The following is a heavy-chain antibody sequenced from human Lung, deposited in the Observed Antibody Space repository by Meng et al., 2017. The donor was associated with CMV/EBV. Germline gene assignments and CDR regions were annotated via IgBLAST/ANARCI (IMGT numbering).Heavy chain of an antibody. V-gene: IGHV1-2*02. CDR2: INPNSGGT. Sequence: QLVQAGAELKKPVASVKGSCKASGYTFTGYYMHWVRQAPGQGLEWMGWINPNSGGTNYAQKFQGRVTMTRDTSISTAYMELSRLRSDDTAVYYCASREVVPAAMQEGDAFDIWGQGTMVTVSS. D-gene: IGHD2-2*01. CDR3: ASREVVPAAMQEGDAFDI. J-gene: IGHJ3*02. CDR1: GYTFTGYY.